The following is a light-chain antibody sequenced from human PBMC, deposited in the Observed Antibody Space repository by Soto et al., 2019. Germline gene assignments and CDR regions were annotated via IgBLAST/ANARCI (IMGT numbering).Light chain of an antibody. Sequence: EIVLTQSPGTLSLSPGERATLSCRASQSVSSSYLAWYQQKPGQAPRLLIYGASSRATGMPDGFSGSGSGTDFTITISRLEPEDFAVYYCQQYGSSPTFGQGTKVEIK. CDR2: GAS. V-gene: IGKV3-20*01. CDR3: QQYGSSPT. CDR1: QSVSSSY. J-gene: IGKJ1*01.